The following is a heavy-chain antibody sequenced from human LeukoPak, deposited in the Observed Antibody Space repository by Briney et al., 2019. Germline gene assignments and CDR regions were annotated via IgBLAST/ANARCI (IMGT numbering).Heavy chain of an antibody. CDR1: GLTFSSYG. D-gene: IGHD3-10*01. CDR3: AKIPRITMVRGVMAPDY. CDR2: ISTTGGTT. V-gene: IGHV3-23*01. Sequence: GGSLRLSCAASGLTFSSYGMSWVRQAPGRGLEWVSAISTTGGTTYYADSVRGRFTISRDNSRNTLYLQMNSLRAEDTAVYYCAKIPRITMVRGVMAPDYWGQGTLVTVSS. J-gene: IGHJ4*02.